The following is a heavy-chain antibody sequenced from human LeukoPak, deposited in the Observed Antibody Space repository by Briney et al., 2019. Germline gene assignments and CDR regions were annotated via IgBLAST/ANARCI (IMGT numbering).Heavy chain of an antibody. CDR3: ARHDIAAAADAGIDY. CDR2: IYPGDPDT. V-gene: IGHV5-51*01. D-gene: IGHD6-13*01. J-gene: IGHJ4*02. Sequence: GESLKISCKGSGYSFTSYWIGWVRQMPGKGLEWMGIIYPGDPDTRYSPSFQGQVTISADKSISTAYLQWSSLKASDTAMYYCARHDIAAAADAGIDYWGQGTLVTVSS. CDR1: GYSFTSYW.